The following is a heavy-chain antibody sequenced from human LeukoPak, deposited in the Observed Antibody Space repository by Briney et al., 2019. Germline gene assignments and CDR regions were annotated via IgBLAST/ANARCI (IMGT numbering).Heavy chain of an antibody. CDR3: ANLPIRGSGSYYTDY. CDR2: IRYDGSDN. J-gene: IGHJ4*02. Sequence: HPGGSLRLSCAASGFTFSSYGMPWVRQAPGKGLEWVAFIRYDGSDNYYADSVKGRFTISRDNSKNRLYLQMNSLRAEDTAAYYCANLPIRGSGSYYTDYWGQGTLVTVSS. CDR1: GFTFSSYG. D-gene: IGHD3-10*01. V-gene: IGHV3-30*02.